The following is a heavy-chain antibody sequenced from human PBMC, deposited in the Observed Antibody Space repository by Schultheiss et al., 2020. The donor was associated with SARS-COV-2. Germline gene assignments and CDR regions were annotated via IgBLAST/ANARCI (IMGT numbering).Heavy chain of an antibody. CDR1: GGSISSHY. Sequence: SETLSLTCTVSGGSISSHYWSWIRQPPGKGLEWIGEINHWGITHYNPSLKSRVAISVDTSKNQVSLNLTSVTAADTAAYYCARGRKGPRPYHPFDDWGQGTLVTVSS. D-gene: IGHD2-21*01. V-gene: IGHV4-34*01. CDR2: INHWGIT. J-gene: IGHJ5*02. CDR3: ARGRKGPRPYHPFDD.